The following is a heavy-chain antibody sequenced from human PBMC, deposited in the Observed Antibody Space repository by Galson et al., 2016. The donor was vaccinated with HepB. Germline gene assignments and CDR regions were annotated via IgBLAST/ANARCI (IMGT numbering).Heavy chain of an antibody. CDR2: ISYDGSNK. Sequence: SLRLSCAASGFTFSSYAMHWVRQAPGKGLEWVAVISYDGSNKYYADSVKGRFTISRDNSKNTLYLQMNSLRPEDTAVYYCASSVGAGVVAATPGYYYGMDVWGPGTTVTVSS. J-gene: IGHJ6*02. D-gene: IGHD2-15*01. CDR3: ASSVGAGVVAATPGYYYGMDV. V-gene: IGHV3-30*04. CDR1: GFTFSSYA.